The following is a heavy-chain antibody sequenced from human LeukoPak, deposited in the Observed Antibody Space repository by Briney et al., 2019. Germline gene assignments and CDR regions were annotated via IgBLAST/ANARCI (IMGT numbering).Heavy chain of an antibody. CDR3: ARQPLVGPTTFDY. CDR2: ISSSSTYI. CDR1: GFTFSSYN. V-gene: IGHV3-21*01. Sequence: GGSLRLSCAASGFTFSSYNMNLVRQAPGKGLEWVSSISSSSTYIYYADSVKGRFTISRDDAKNSLFLQMISLRAEDTAVYYCARQPLVGPTTFDYWGQGTLVTVSS. J-gene: IGHJ4*02. D-gene: IGHD1-26*01.